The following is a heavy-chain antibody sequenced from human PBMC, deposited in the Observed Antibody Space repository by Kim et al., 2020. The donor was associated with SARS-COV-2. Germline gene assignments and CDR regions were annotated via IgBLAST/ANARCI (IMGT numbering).Heavy chain of an antibody. Sequence: GGSLRLSCAASGFTFRSYAMSWVRQAPGKGLEWVSVISGRGGDTYYADSVKGRFTISRDSSKNTLYLQMNSLRAEDTAVYYCAKDPQHDYYDFWSGSPTVYYGMDVWGQGTTVTVSS. CDR2: ISGRGGDT. D-gene: IGHD3-3*01. CDR1: GFTFRSYA. J-gene: IGHJ6*02. V-gene: IGHV3-23*01. CDR3: AKDPQHDYYDFWSGSPTVYYGMDV.